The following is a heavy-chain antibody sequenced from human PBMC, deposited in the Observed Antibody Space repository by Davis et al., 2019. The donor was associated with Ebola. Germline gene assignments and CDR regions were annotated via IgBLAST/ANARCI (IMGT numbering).Heavy chain of an antibody. V-gene: IGHV1-69*04. CDR1: GYTFTSYG. J-gene: IGHJ5*02. CDR3: AREVVVVVAANNNWFDP. CDR2: IIPILGIA. D-gene: IGHD2-15*01. Sequence: SVKVSCKASGYTFTSYGISWVRQAPGQGLEWMGRIIPILGIANYAQKFQGRVTITADKSTSTAYMELSSLRSEDTAVYYCAREVVVVVAANNNWFDPWGQGTLVTVSS.